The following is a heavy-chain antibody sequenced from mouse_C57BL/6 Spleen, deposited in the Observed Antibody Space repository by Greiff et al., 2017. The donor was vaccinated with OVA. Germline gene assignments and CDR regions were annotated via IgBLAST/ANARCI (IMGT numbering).Heavy chain of an antibody. CDR1: GYTFTSYW. CDR2: IDPSDSYT. J-gene: IGHJ4*01. Sequence: VQLQQPGAELVMPGASVKLSCKASGYTFTSYWMHWVKQRPGQGLEWIGEIDPSDSYTNYNQKFKGKSTLTVDKSSSTAYMQLSSLTSEDSAVYYGARRGYSGSSSYAMDYWGQGTSVTVS. V-gene: IGHV1-69*01. D-gene: IGHD1-1*01. CDR3: ARRGYSGSSSYAMDY.